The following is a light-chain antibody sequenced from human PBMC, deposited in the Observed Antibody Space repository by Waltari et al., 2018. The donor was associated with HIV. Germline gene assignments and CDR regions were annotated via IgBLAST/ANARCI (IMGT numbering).Light chain of an antibody. CDR1: SSDVGGYYY. Sequence: QSALTQPASVSGSPGQSITISCPGTSSDVGGYYYVSWYQHHPSKAPKLMISEVSNRPSGVSNRFSGSKSGNTASLTISGLQAEDEADYYCSSYSSSITLYVVFGGGTKLTVL. V-gene: IGLV2-14*01. J-gene: IGLJ2*01. CDR3: SSYSSSITLYVV. CDR2: EVS.